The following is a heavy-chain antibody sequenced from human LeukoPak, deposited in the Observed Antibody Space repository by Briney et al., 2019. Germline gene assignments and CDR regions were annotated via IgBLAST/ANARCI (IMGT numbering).Heavy chain of an antibody. CDR1: GGTFSSYA. CDR3: ARDSGRIQLWSDLDY. D-gene: IGHD5-18*01. J-gene: IGHJ4*02. Sequence: SVKVSCKASGGTFSSYAISWVRQAPGQGLEWMGGIIPIFGTANYAQKLQGRVTMTTDTSTSTAYMELRSLRSDDTAVYYCARDSGRIQLWSDLDYWGQGTLVTVSS. V-gene: IGHV1-69*05. CDR2: IIPIFGTA.